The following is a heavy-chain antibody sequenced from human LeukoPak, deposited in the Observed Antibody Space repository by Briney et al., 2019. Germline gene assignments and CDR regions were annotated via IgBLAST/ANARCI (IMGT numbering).Heavy chain of an antibody. Sequence: GGSLRLSCAASGFTFSSYWMSWVRQAPGKGLEWLANIKQDGSVKYYVDSVKGRFTISRDNAKNSLFLQMNSLRAEDTAVYYCARDVGWDSCLVTTTRSDYWGQGTLVTVSS. D-gene: IGHD2-21*02. J-gene: IGHJ4*02. CDR1: GFTFSSYW. CDR3: ARDVGWDSCLVTTTRSDY. V-gene: IGHV3-7*01. CDR2: IKQDGSVK.